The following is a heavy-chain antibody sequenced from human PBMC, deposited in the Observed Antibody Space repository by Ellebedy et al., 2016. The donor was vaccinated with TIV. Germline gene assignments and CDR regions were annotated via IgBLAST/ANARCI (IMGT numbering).Heavy chain of an antibody. D-gene: IGHD3-22*01. Sequence: GESLKISXAASGFTFSSYAMHWVRQAPGKGLEWVAVISYDGSNKYYADSVKGRFTISRDNSKNTLYLQMNSLRAEDTAVYYCAREPRGEPLLYYYDSSGYYPDYWGQGTLVTVSS. V-gene: IGHV3-30-3*01. CDR2: ISYDGSNK. CDR3: AREPRGEPLLYYYDSSGYYPDY. CDR1: GFTFSSYA. J-gene: IGHJ4*02.